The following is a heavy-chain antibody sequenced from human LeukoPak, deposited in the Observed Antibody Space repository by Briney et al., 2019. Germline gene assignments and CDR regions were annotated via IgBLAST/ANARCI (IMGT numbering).Heavy chain of an antibody. V-gene: IGHV3-7*01. J-gene: IGHJ6*02. CDR1: GFTFSSYW. D-gene: IGHD3-3*01. CDR2: IKQDGSEE. CDR3: ASRITIFGVERASYYYYGMDV. Sequence: GGSLRLSCAASGFTFSSYWMSWVRQAPGKGLEWVANIKQDGSEEYYVDSVKGRFTISRDNAKNSLYLQMNSLRAEDTAVYYCASRITIFGVERASYYYYGMDVWGQGTTVTVSS.